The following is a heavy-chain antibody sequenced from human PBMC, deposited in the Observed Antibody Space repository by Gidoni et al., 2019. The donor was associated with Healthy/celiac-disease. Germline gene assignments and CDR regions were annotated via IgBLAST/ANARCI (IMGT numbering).Heavy chain of an antibody. CDR3: ARDLQGGITIVGVVIREYGMDV. CDR2: INRDGSST. Sequence: EVQLVESGAGLVQPGGSLRLYCAASGFTFSSYWMPWVRQAPGKGLVWVSRINRDGSSTSYADSVKGRFTSSRDNAKNTLYLQMNSLRAEDTAVYYCARDLQGGITIVGVVIREYGMDVWGQGTTVTVSS. V-gene: IGHV3-74*01. J-gene: IGHJ6*02. D-gene: IGHD3-3*01. CDR1: GFTFSSYW.